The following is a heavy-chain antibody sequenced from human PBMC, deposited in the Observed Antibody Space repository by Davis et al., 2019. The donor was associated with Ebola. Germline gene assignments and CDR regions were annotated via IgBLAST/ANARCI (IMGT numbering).Heavy chain of an antibody. Sequence: PSETLSLTCTVSGYSISSGYYWGWIRQPPGKGLEWIGSIYHSGSTYYNPSLKSRVTISVDTSKNQFSLKLSSVTAADTAVYYCAREASYYDFWSGYYGGYFDYWGQGTLVTVSS. V-gene: IGHV4-38-2*02. D-gene: IGHD3-3*01. CDR1: GYSISSGYY. J-gene: IGHJ4*02. CDR3: AREASYYDFWSGYYGGYFDY. CDR2: IYHSGST.